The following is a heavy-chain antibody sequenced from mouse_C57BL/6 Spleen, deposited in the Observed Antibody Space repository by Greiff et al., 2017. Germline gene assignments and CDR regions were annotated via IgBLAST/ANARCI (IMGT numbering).Heavy chain of an antibody. CDR1: GFTFSSYG. J-gene: IGHJ3*01. CDR2: ISSGGSYH. CDR3: ASHDYDAWFAY. Sequence: EVQLQESGGDLVKPGGSLKLSCAASGFTFSSYGMSWVRQTPDKRLEWVATISSGGSYHYYPDSVKGRFTISRDNAKNTLYLQMSSLKSEDTAMXYGASHDYDAWFAYWGQGTLVTVSA. V-gene: IGHV5-6*01. D-gene: IGHD2-4*01.